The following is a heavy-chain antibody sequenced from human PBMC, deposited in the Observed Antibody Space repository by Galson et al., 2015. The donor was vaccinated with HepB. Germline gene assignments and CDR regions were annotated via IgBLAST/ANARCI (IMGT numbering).Heavy chain of an antibody. CDR1: GGTFSSYA. V-gene: IGHV1-69*04. CDR3: AIYDILTGRSGSDP. CDR2: IIPILGIA. D-gene: IGHD3-9*01. J-gene: IGHJ5*02. Sequence: SVKVSCKASGGTFSSYAISWVRQAPGQGLEWMGRIIPILGIANYAQKLQGRVTMTTDTSTSTAYMELRSLRSDDTAVYYCAIYDILTGRSGSDPWGQGTLVTVSS.